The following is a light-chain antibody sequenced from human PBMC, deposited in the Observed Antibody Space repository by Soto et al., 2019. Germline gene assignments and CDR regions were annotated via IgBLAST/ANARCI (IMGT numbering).Light chain of an antibody. CDR1: SSNIGAGYD. Sequence: QSVLTQPPSVSGAPGQRVTISCTGSSSNIGAGYDVHWYQQLPGTAPKLLIYGNSNRPSGVPDRFSDSKSGTSASLAITGLQAEDEADYYCQSYDSSLVFGGGTQLTVL. J-gene: IGLJ2*01. CDR3: QSYDSSLV. CDR2: GNS. V-gene: IGLV1-40*01.